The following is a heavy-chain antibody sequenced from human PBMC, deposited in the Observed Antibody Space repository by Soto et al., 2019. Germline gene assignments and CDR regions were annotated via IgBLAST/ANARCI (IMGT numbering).Heavy chain of an antibody. CDR3: ARGFADYGDYLDY. V-gene: IGHV4-31*03. CDR2: IYYSGST. J-gene: IGHJ4*02. CDR1: GGSISSGGYY. D-gene: IGHD4-17*01. Sequence: TSETLSLTCTVSGGSISSGGYYWSWIRQHPGKGLEWIGYIYYSGSTYYNPSLKSRVTISVDTSKNQFSLKLSSVTAADTAVYYCARGFADYGDYLDYWGQGTLVTVSS.